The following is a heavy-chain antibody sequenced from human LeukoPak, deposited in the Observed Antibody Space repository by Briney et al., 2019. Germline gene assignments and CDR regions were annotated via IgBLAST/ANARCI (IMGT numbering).Heavy chain of an antibody. D-gene: IGHD3-22*01. CDR1: GGSITSYC. V-gene: IGHV4-4*07. CDR3: ARDWTYYDSSGYYRGLYYFDY. CDR2: IFTSGST. J-gene: IGHJ4*02. Sequence: PSHTLSLTCPLAGGSITSYCCSCIRQPAGKGLEWIGCIFTSGSTNYNPSLNNRVTITVDKSKNQFSLKLSSVTVADTAVYYYARDWTYYDSSGYYRGLYYFDYWGQGTLVTVSS.